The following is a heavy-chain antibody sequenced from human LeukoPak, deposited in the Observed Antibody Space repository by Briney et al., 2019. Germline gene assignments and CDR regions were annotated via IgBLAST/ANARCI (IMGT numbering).Heavy chain of an antibody. Sequence: PSETLSLTCTVSGGSISSSSHFGGWIRHPPGKGLEWVGEIDNTGSTNYNPSLESRLTISVDTSKDQFSLKLSAVTAADTAVYFCARGHWDWLDPWGQGTLVTVSS. D-gene: IGHD3-16*01. CDR1: GGSISSSSHF. CDR3: ARGHWDWLDP. CDR2: IDNTGST. V-gene: IGHV4-39*07. J-gene: IGHJ5*02.